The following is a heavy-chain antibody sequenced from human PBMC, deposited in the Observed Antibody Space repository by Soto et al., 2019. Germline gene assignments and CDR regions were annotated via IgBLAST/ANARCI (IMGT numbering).Heavy chain of an antibody. V-gene: IGHV3-30*03. Sequence: GGSLRLSCAASGFTFSSYGMHWVRQAPGKGLEWVAVISYDGSNKYYADSVKGRFTISRDNSKNTLYLQMNSLRAEDTAVYYCASGYNWNMDPSWFDPWGQGTLVTVSS. J-gene: IGHJ5*02. CDR2: ISYDGSNK. CDR3: ASGYNWNMDPSWFDP. CDR1: GFTFSSYG. D-gene: IGHD1-1*01.